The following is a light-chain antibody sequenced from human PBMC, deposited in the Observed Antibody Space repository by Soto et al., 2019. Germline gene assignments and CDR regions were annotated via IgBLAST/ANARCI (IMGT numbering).Light chain of an antibody. J-gene: IGKJ4*01. CDR3: RQYGTSLGFP. CDR2: GAS. CDR1: QSVSSNF. Sequence: EIVLTQSPSTPSLSPGERGTLSCRARQSVSSNFLAWYQEKLGQAPRLLIYGASKRATGIPDRFSGSGSGTDFTLTISRLEPEDFAVYYCRQYGTSLGFPVGGGTKVDIK. V-gene: IGKV3-20*01.